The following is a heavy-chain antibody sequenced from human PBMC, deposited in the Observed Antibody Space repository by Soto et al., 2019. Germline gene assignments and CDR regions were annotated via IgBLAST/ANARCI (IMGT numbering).Heavy chain of an antibody. Sequence: GGSLRLSCAASGSTFSSYGMHWVCQAPGKGPEWVAVISYDGSNKYYEDSVKGRFTISRDNSKNTLYLQMNSLRAEDTAVYYCAKGPSPKQIIQFDYWGQGTLVTVSS. D-gene: IGHD6-13*01. CDR2: ISYDGSNK. J-gene: IGHJ4*02. V-gene: IGHV3-30*18. CDR3: AKGPSPKQIIQFDY. CDR1: GSTFSSYG.